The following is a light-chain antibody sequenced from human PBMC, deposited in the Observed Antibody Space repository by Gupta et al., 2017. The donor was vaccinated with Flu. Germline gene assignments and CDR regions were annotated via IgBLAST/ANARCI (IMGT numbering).Light chain of an antibody. V-gene: IGKV1D-13*01. Sequence: PSSLSASVGDRVTLTCRASQGISSDLAWYQQKAGKAPKLLIYDASTLESGVPSRFSGSGSGTDFTLTISSLQPEDFATYSCQQFNNYPYTFGQGTKLEI. CDR2: DAS. CDR1: QGISSD. CDR3: QQFNNYPYT. J-gene: IGKJ2*01.